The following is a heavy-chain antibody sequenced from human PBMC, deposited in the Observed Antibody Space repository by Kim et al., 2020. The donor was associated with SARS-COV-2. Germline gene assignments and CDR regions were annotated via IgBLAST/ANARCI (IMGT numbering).Heavy chain of an antibody. D-gene: IGHD6-19*01. J-gene: IGHJ6*02. CDR1: GFTFSTYA. V-gene: IGHV3-30-3*01. CDR3: ARAMSAGEYYYYHGVDV. CDR2: ISYDGNNR. Sequence: GGSLRLSCAASGFTFSTYAIHWVRQAPGKGLEWVTYISYDGNNRDFADSVRGRFTISRDNSKNTLYLQMNSLTPEDTAVYYCARAMSAGEYYYYHGVDVWGQGTTVTVSS.